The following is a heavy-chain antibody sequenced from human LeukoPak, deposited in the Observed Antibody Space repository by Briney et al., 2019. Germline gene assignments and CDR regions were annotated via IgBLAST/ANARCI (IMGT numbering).Heavy chain of an antibody. CDR3: ARMPYYYDSSGCYKYAFDI. D-gene: IGHD3-22*01. CDR1: GGSISSGGYY. V-gene: IGHV4-31*03. Sequence: SETLSLTCTVSGGSISSGGYYWSWIRQHTGKGLEWIGYIYYSGSTYYNPSLKSRVTISVDTSKNQFSLKLSSVTAADTAVYYCARMPYYYDSSGCYKYAFDIWGQGTMVTVSS. J-gene: IGHJ3*02. CDR2: IYYSGST.